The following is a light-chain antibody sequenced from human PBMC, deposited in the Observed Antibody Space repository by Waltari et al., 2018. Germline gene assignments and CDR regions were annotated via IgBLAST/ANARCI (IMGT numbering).Light chain of an antibody. CDR1: QILSSTY. CDR3: QQYSSSPNT. Sequence: EIVLTQSPGTLSLSPGERATLSCRASQILSSTYLAWYQQKSGQAPRLLIFGVSNRATGIPDRFSGSGSGTDFTLTINRLEPEDFAVYCCQQYSSSPNTFGQGTKLEI. V-gene: IGKV3-20*01. CDR2: GVS. J-gene: IGKJ2*01.